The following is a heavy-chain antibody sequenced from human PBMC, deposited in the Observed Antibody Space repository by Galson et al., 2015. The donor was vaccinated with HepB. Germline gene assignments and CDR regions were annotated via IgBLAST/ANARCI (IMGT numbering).Heavy chain of an antibody. CDR3: ARGEGWGIAAAGINLLSWFDP. J-gene: IGHJ5*02. CDR1: GFTFSSYW. D-gene: IGHD6-13*01. CDR2: IKQDGSEK. Sequence: SLRLSCAASGFTFSSYWMNWVRQAPGKGLEWVANIKQDGSEKYYVDSVKGRFTISRDNAKNSLYLQMNSLRAEDTAVYYCARGEGWGIAAAGINLLSWFDPWGQGTLVTVSS. V-gene: IGHV3-7*03.